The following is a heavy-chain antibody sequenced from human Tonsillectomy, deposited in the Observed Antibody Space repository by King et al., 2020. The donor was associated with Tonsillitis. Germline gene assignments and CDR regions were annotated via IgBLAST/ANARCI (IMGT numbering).Heavy chain of an antibody. J-gene: IGHJ4*02. CDR2: VYSSGST. CDR1: GGSIDSGSYY. D-gene: IGHD6-19*01. Sequence: MQLQESGPGLVKPSQTLSLTCTVSGGSIDSGSYYWSWIRQPAGKGLEWIGRVYSSGSTNYNPSLKSRLTISVDTSKNQFSLNLTSVTAADTAIYYCARAYSSGWYYFDYWGQGTLVAVSS. V-gene: IGHV4-61*02. CDR3: ARAYSSGWYYFDY.